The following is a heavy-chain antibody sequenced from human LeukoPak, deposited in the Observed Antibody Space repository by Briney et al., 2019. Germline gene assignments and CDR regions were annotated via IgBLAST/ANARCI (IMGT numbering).Heavy chain of an antibody. Sequence: SETLSLTCAVYGGSFSGYYWSWIRQPPGKGLEWIGEINHSGSTNYNPSLKSRVTISVDTPKNQFSLKLSSVTAADTAVYYCAREVRRRDGYNYFDYWGQGTLVTVSS. D-gene: IGHD5-24*01. J-gene: IGHJ4*02. CDR1: GGSFSGYY. CDR2: INHSGST. V-gene: IGHV4-34*01. CDR3: AREVRRRDGYNYFDY.